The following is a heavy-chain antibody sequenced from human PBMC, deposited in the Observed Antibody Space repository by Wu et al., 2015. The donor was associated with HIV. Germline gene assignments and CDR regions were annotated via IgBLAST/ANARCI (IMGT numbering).Heavy chain of an antibody. J-gene: IGHJ6*03. Sequence: QVQLVQSGAEVKKPGASVKVSCKASGYTFTSYDINWVRQATGQGLEWMGWMNPNSGNTGYAQKFQGRVTITRNTSISTAYMELSSLRSEDTAVYYCARTSYCSSTSCYTGIHYYYYMDVWGKGTTVTVSS. CDR3: ARTSYCSSTSCYTGIHYYYYMDV. V-gene: IGHV1-8*03. D-gene: IGHD2-2*02. CDR1: GYTFTSYD. CDR2: MNPNSGNT.